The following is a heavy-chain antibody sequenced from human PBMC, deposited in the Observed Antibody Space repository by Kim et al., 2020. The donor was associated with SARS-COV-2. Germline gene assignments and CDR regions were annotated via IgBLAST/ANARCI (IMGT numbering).Heavy chain of an antibody. D-gene: IGHD3-10*02. Sequence: KYYVVSVKGRFTMSRDNANNALSLQMSSLRTEDTSIYYCAALDTAHVPGGIWGQGTLVSVSS. V-gene: IGHV3-7*01. CDR2: K. J-gene: IGHJ4*02. CDR3: AALDTAHVPGGI.